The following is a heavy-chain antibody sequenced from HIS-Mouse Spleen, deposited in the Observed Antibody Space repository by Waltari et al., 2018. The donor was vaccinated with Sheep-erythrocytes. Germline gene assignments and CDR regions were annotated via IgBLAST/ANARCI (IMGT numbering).Heavy chain of an antibody. J-gene: IGHJ3*02. D-gene: IGHD3-3*01. CDR1: GYSFTSYW. CDR3: ARRTYYDFWSGYYTDAFDI. Sequence: EVQLVQSGAEVKKPGESLTISGKVSGYSFTSYWSGWVPQMPGKGLEWMGIIYPGDSDTRYSPSFQGQVTISADKSISTAYLQWSSLKASDTAMYYCARRTYYDFWSGYYTDAFDIWGQGTMVTVSS. V-gene: IGHV5-51*03. CDR2: IYPGDSDT.